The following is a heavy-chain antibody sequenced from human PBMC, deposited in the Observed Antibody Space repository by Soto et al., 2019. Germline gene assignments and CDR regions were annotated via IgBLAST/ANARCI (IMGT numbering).Heavy chain of an antibody. CDR3: VGGQYYFDY. CDR1: GFPFTTYG. J-gene: IGHJ4*02. D-gene: IGHD3-10*01. Sequence: QVQLVESGGGVVQPGRSLRLSCAASGFPFTTYGMHWVREGPGKGLEWVAVISYDGSNKCYADSVKGRFTISRDNSKNTLYLQMSSLRPDDTALYYCVGGQYYFDYRGQGTLVIVSS. V-gene: IGHV3-30*03. CDR2: ISYDGSNK.